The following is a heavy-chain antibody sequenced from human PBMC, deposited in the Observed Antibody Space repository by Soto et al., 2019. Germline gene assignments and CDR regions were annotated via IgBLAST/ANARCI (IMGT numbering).Heavy chain of an antibody. CDR2: INPESGDS. J-gene: IGHJ4*02. Sequence: ASVNVSFKSSGSTFSGYYLHWLRQAPGLGLAWLGWINPESGDSQYGETFQGRVTMTRDTSTATVHMELSRLRPDDTALYYCVGDRGPVLVYADFWGQGTQVTVSS. CDR1: GSTFSGYY. CDR3: VGDRGPVLVYADF. V-gene: IGHV1-2*02. D-gene: IGHD3-16*01.